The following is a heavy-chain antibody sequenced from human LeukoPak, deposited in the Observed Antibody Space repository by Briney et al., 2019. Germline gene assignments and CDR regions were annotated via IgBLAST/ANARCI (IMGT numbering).Heavy chain of an antibody. CDR2: INSDGSTT. Sequence: GGSLRLSCAASGFTFSTYWMHWVRQAPGKGLVWVSRINSDGSTTSYADSVKGRFTISRDNSKNTLYLQINSLRHDDTAVYYCAREPPRTYGPGSLYNAVDPLDPWGHGSLVTVSS. CDR1: GFTFSTYW. D-gene: IGHD3-10*01. J-gene: IGHJ5*02. CDR3: AREPPRTYGPGSLYNAVDPLDP. V-gene: IGHV3-74*01.